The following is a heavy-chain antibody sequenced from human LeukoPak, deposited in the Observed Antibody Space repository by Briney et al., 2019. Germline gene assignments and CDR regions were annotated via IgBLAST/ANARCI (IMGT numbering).Heavy chain of an antibody. D-gene: IGHD3-3*01. Sequence: PSETLSLTCTVSGGSISSGSYYWSWIRQPAGKGLEWIGRIYTSGSTNYNPSLKSRVTISVDTSKNQFSLKLSSVTAADTAVYYRARDYAEWLLDYYYMDVWGKGTTVTVSS. V-gene: IGHV4-61*02. CDR1: GGSISSGSYY. CDR3: ARDYAEWLLDYYYMDV. CDR2: IYTSGST. J-gene: IGHJ6*03.